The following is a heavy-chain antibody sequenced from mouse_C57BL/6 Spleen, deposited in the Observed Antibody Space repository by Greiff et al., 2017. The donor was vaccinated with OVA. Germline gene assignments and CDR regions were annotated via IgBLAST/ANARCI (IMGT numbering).Heavy chain of an antibody. CDR1: GYAFSSYW. D-gene: IGHD4-1*01. J-gene: IGHJ3*01. Sequence: QVQLKESGAELVKPGASVKISCKASGYAFSSYWMNWVKQRPGKGLEWIGQIYPGDGDTNYNGKFKGKATLTADKSSSTAYMQLSSLTSEDSAVYFCARSANWSGFAYWGQGTLVTVSA. V-gene: IGHV1-80*01. CDR3: ARSANWSGFAY. CDR2: IYPGDGDT.